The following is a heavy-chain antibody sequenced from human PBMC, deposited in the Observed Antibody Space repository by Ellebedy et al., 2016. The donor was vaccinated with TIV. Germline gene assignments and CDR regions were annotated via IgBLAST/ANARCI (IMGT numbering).Heavy chain of an antibody. CDR2: IRDNGEST. Sequence: PGGSLRLSCAAPGFTFSNSAMSWVPQTPGKGLEWVSAIRDNGESTYYAHPVRGRFTISRDNSKNTLYLRMKNLRAEDTAIYYCASNQRSYGSGGYFAYWGQGTLVTVSS. CDR1: GFTFSNSA. CDR3: ASNQRSYGSGGYFAY. D-gene: IGHD3-10*01. V-gene: IGHV3-23*01. J-gene: IGHJ4*02.